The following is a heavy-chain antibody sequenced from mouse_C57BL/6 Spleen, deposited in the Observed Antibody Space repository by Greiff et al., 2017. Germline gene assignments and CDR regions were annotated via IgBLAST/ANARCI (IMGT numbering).Heavy chain of an antibody. CDR2: INPGSGGT. CDR1: GYAFTNYW. Sequence: VQLQQSGAELVRPGTSVKVSCKASGYAFTNYWIEWVKQRPGQGLEWIGVINPGSGGTNYNEKFKGKATLTADKSSSTAYMQLSSLTSEDSAVYFCARSRNYGSSFAYWGQGTLVTVSA. V-gene: IGHV1-54*01. CDR3: ARSRNYGSSFAY. J-gene: IGHJ3*01. D-gene: IGHD1-3*01.